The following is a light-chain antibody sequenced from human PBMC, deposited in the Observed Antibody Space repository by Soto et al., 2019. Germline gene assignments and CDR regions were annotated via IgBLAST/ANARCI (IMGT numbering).Light chain of an antibody. Sequence: QSALTQPASVSGSPRQTITISGTGTSSDVGSYDLVSWYQQHPGKAPKLIIYDVSKRPSGVSSRFSGSKSGNTASLTISGLQAEYEADYYCCSYAGSTTYVFGTGTKVTVL. J-gene: IGLJ1*01. CDR3: CSYAGSTTYV. V-gene: IGLV2-23*02. CDR1: SSDVGSYDL. CDR2: DVS.